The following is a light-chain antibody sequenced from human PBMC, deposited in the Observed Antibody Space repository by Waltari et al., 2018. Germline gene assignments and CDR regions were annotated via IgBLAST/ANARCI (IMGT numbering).Light chain of an antibody. Sequence: QSVLTQPPSVSGAPGQRVTISCTGSGPKLGAGYAVPWYQQLPRAAPKLLIYGSTSRPLGVPDRFFGSTSGTSASLAITGLQAEDEADYYCQSYDTSLSVVFGGGTKLTVL. CDR3: QSYDTSLSVV. J-gene: IGLJ3*02. V-gene: IGLV1-40*01. CDR1: GPKLGAGYA. CDR2: GST.